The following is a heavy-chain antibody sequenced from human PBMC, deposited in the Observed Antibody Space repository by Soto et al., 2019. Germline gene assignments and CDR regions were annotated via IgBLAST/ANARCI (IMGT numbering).Heavy chain of an antibody. Sequence: ASVKVSCKASGYTFTSYGISWVRQAPGQGLEWMGWISAYNGNTNYAQKLQGRVTMTTDTSTSTAYMELRSLRSDDTAVYYCARDRRYYDSSGSANYWGQGTLVTAPQ. D-gene: IGHD3-22*01. CDR2: ISAYNGNT. J-gene: IGHJ4*02. CDR1: GYTFTSYG. CDR3: ARDRRYYDSSGSANY. V-gene: IGHV1-18*04.